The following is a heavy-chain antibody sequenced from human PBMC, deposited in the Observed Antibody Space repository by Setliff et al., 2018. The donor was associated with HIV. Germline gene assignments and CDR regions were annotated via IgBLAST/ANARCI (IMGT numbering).Heavy chain of an antibody. CDR2: IDHSGST. V-gene: IGHV4-34*01. Sequence: SETLSLTCAVYDVSFSGHYWTWIRQPPGKGLEWVGEIDHSGSTNYNPSLKSRVTMSVDTSKNQFSLRLSSVTAADTAVYYCARGLGGYCSSVSCYEADHWGQGSLVTVSS. D-gene: IGHD2-2*01. CDR3: ARGLGGYCSSVSCYEADH. CDR1: DVSFSGHY. J-gene: IGHJ5*02.